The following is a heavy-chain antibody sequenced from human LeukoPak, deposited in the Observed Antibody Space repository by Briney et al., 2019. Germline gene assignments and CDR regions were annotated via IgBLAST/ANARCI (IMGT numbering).Heavy chain of an antibody. J-gene: IGHJ6*02. CDR3: ARDAVDTANAV. D-gene: IGHD5-18*01. CDR1: GFTFRSYA. V-gene: IGHV3-30-3*01. Sequence: PGRSLRISCAASGFTFRSYAMHWVRQAPGKGLEWVAVISFDGNDKYYADSVKGRFTISRDNSKNTVYLQMNSLRGEDTAVYYCARDAVDTANAVWGQGTTVTVSS. CDR2: ISFDGNDK.